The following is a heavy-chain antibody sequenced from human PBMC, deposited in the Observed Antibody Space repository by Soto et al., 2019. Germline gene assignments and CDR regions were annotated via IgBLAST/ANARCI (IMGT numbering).Heavy chain of an antibody. D-gene: IGHD6-13*01. CDR1: GFTFSSYA. V-gene: IGHV3-30-3*01. CDR2: ISYDGSNK. J-gene: IGHJ4*02. Sequence: PGGSLRLSCAASGFTFSSYAMHWVRQAPGKGLEWVAVISYDGSNKYYADSVKGRFTISRDNSKNTLYLQMNSLRAEDTAVYYCARDLTAAAAGNPYYWGQGTLVTVSS. CDR3: ARDLTAAAAGNPYY.